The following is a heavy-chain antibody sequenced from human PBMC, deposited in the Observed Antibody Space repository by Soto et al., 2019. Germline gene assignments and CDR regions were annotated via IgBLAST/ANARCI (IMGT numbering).Heavy chain of an antibody. CDR3: PRGRGWRLYGMGV. D-gene: IGHD2-21*02. J-gene: IGHJ6*02. V-gene: IGHV1-18*04. CDR1: GYTFTSYG. CDR2: ISAYIGNT. Sequence: ASVKVSCKASGYTFTSYGISWVRQAPGQGLEWMGWISAYIGNTKYAQKLQGRVTMTTDTSTSIGYMELRCLRSDDTAVYYCPRGRGWRLYGMGVWGQGTTVTVSS.